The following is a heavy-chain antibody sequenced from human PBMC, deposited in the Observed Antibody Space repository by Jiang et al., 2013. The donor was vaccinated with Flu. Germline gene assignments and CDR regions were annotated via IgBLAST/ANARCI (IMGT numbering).Heavy chain of an antibody. CDR2: ISSSGSTI. CDR1: GFTFSSYE. V-gene: IGHV3-48*03. J-gene: IGHJ4*02. D-gene: IGHD3-22*01. Sequence: GLVQPGGSLRLSCAASGFTFSSYEMNWVRQAPGKGLEWVSYISSSGSTIYYADSVKGRFTISRDNAKNSLYLQMNSLRAEDTAVYYCAPLSGDSSGYYYFDYWGQGTLVTVSS. CDR3: APLSGDSSGYYYFDY.